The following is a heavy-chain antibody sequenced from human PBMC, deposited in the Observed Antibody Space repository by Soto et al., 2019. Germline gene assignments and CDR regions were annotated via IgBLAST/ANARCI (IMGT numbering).Heavy chain of an antibody. D-gene: IGHD3-3*02. Sequence: PSETLSLTCAVYGGSFSGYSWNWIRQPPGKGLEWIGYIYHSGSTLYNPSLKSRVTISVDTSKNQFSLKLSSVTAADTAVYYCASPKIAFYNWFDPWGQGTLVTVSS. J-gene: IGHJ5*02. CDR1: GGSFSGYS. CDR3: ASPKIAFYNWFDP. CDR2: IYHSGST. V-gene: IGHV4-34*01.